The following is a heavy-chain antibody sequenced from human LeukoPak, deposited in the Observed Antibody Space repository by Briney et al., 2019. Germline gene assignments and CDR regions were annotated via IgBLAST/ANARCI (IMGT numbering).Heavy chain of an antibody. CDR2: VYYSGYT. J-gene: IGHJ5*02. V-gene: IGHV4-39*07. CDR1: GGSISSSSYY. D-gene: IGHD3-10*01. Sequence: SETLSLTCTVSGGSISSSSYYWGWIRQPPGKGLEWIGSVYYSGYTYYNPSLKSRVTISVDTSNDQFSLKLSSVTAADTAVYYCARTPYYNWFDPWGQGTLVTVSS. CDR3: ARTPYYNWFDP.